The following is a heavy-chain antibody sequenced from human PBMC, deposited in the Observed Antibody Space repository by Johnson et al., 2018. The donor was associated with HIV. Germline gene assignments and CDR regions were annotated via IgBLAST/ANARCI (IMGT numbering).Heavy chain of an antibody. J-gene: IGHJ3*02. V-gene: IGHV3-23*04. CDR2: ISGSGGST. Sequence: EVQLVESGGGVVQPGRSLRLSCAASGFTFSSYAMSWVRQAPGKGLEWVSAISGSGGSTYYADSVKGRFTISRDNSKNTLYLQMNSLRAEDTAVYYCAKDPRSSSWYWDAFDIWGQGTMVTVSS. CDR1: GFTFSSYA. CDR3: AKDPRSSSWYWDAFDI. D-gene: IGHD6-13*01.